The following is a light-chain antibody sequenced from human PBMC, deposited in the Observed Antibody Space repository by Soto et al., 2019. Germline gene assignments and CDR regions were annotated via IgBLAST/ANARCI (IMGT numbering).Light chain of an antibody. CDR1: SSDVGGYNY. Sequence: QSALTQPASVSGSPGQSITISCTGTSSDVGGYNYVSWYQQHPGKAPKLMIYDVSNRPSGVSNRFSGSKSGNTASLTISGLQAEDEADYYCSSSTSTSTLVFSGGTKLTVL. V-gene: IGLV2-14*01. CDR2: DVS. J-gene: IGLJ2*01. CDR3: SSSTSTSTLV.